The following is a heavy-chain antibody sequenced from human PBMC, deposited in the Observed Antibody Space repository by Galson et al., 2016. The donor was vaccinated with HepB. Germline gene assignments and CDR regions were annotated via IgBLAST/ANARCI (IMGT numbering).Heavy chain of an antibody. Sequence: PALVKPTQTLTLTCTFSGFSLSTRGVGVGWIRQPPGEALEWLTLIYWDDDKRYNPSLKSRLTVTKDTSKSPVVLTMTNMDPVDTATSYCARAYCGGDCLSYNILYQYGLDVWGQGTTVTVSS. J-gene: IGHJ6*02. D-gene: IGHD2-21*01. CDR2: IYWDDDK. CDR3: ARAYCGGDCLSYNILYQYGLDV. V-gene: IGHV2-5*02. CDR1: GFSLSTRGVG.